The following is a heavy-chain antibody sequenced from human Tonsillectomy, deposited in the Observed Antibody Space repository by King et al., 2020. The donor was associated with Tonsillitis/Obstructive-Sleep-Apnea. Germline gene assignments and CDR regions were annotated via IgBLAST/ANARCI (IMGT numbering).Heavy chain of an antibody. CDR2: INLSGST. CDR3: ARSGGYCSTTSCPDV. J-gene: IGHJ6*04. Sequence: VQLQQWGAGLLKPSETLSLPCAVYGGSFSDYYWSWIRQPPGKGLEWIGEINLSGSTNYNPSLKSRVTISVDTSKNQFSLKLSSVTAADTAVYYCARSGGYCSTTSCPDVWGKGTTVTVSS. D-gene: IGHD2-2*01. CDR1: GGSFSDYY. V-gene: IGHV4-34*01.